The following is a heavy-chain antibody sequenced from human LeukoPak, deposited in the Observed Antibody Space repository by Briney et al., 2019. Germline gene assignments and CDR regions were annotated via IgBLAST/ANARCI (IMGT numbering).Heavy chain of an antibody. D-gene: IGHD3-10*01. J-gene: IGHJ3*02. Sequence: SETLSLTCAVSGGSISSGGYSWSWIRQPPGKGLEWIGYIYHSGSTYYNPSLKSRVTISVDRSKNQFSLKLSSVTAADTAVYYCAREATMVRGVVGAFDIWGQGTMVTVSS. CDR2: IYHSGST. V-gene: IGHV4-30-2*01. CDR3: AREATMVRGVVGAFDI. CDR1: GGSISSGGYS.